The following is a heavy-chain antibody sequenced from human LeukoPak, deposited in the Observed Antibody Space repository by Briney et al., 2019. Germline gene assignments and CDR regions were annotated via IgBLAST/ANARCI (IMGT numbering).Heavy chain of an antibody. Sequence: SETLSLTCTVSGGSISGYYWSWIRQPAGKGLEWIGRIYTGGSTNYNPSLKSRVTISVDTSKNQFSLKLSSVTAADTAVYYCARGVPQYYDFWSGYYRGWFDPWGQGTLVTVSS. V-gene: IGHV4-4*07. D-gene: IGHD3-3*01. J-gene: IGHJ5*02. CDR1: GGSISGYY. CDR3: ARGVPQYYDFWSGYYRGWFDP. CDR2: IYTGGST.